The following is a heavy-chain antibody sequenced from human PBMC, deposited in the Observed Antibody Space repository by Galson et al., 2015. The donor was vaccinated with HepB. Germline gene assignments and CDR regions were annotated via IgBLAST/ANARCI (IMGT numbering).Heavy chain of an antibody. J-gene: IGHJ3*02. CDR1: GFTFSSYS. Sequence: SLRLSCAASGFTFSSYSMNWVRQAPGKGLEWVSYISSSSSTIYYADSVKGRFTISRDNAKNSLYLQMNSLRAEDTAVYYCARDPMIGAFDIWGQGTMVTVSS. D-gene: IGHD3-10*02. CDR2: ISSSSSTI. V-gene: IGHV3-48*01. CDR3: ARDPMIGAFDI.